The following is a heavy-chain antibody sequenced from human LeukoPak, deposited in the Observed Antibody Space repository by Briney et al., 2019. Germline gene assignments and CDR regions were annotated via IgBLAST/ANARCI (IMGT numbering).Heavy chain of an antibody. CDR1: GFTFSSYA. J-gene: IGHJ4*02. D-gene: IGHD5-24*01. Sequence: GGSLRLSCAASGFTFSSYAMHWVRQAPGKGLEWVAVISYDGSNKYYADSVKGRFTISRDNSKNTLYLQMNSLRAEDTAVYYCARDPRDGYNMNYFDYWGQGTLVTVSS. CDR3: ARDPRDGYNMNYFDY. V-gene: IGHV3-30*04. CDR2: ISYDGSNK.